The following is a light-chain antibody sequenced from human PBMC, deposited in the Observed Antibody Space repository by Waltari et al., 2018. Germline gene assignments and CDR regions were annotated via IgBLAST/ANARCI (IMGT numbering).Light chain of an antibody. CDR3: AAWDDSLYVAL. CDR2: KTN. Sequence: QSVLTQPPSASGTPGQRVTIPCSGGSTNIGTHYVYWYQQLPGGAPKLLISKTNQRPSGVPDRFSGSKSGTSASLAISGLRSEDEADYYCAAWDDSLYVALFGGGTKLTVL. J-gene: IGLJ3*02. CDR1: STNIGTHY. V-gene: IGLV1-47*01.